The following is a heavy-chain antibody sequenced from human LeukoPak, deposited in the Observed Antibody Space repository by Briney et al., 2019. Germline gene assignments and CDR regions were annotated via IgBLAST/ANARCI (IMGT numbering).Heavy chain of an antibody. CDR3: ARTHRLGDAFDI. CDR1: GGSISSYY. J-gene: IGHJ3*02. V-gene: IGHV4-59*01. CDR2: IYYSGST. D-gene: IGHD3-16*01. Sequence: SETLSLTYTDSGGSISSYYWSWIRQPPGKGLEWIGYIYYSGSTNYNPSLKSRVTISVDTSENHFSLKLNSVTAADTAVYYCARTHRLGDAFDIWGQGTMVTVSS.